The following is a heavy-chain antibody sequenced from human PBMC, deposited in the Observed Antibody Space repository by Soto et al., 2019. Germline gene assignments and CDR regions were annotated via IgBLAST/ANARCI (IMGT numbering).Heavy chain of an antibody. J-gene: IGHJ6*02. CDR3: ARFRVERRSDYYGMDV. D-gene: IGHD1-1*01. V-gene: IGHV1-18*01. CDR2: ISAYNGNT. Sequence: QVQLVQSGAEVKKPGASVKVSCKASGYTFTSYGISWVRQAPGQGLEWMGWISAYNGNTNYAQKLQGRVTMTTDTTTSTAYMQLRSLRSDDTAVYYCARFRVERRSDYYGMDVWGQGTTVTVSS. CDR1: GYTFTSYG.